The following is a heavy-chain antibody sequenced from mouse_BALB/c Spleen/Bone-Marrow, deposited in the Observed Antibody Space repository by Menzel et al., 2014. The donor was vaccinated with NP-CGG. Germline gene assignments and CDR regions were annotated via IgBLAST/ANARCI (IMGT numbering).Heavy chain of an antibody. CDR1: GYAFSSSW. CDR3: ARSDGYRTMDY. CDR2: IYPGDGDT. V-gene: IGHV1-82*01. D-gene: IGHD2-3*01. Sequence: VQLQKSGPELVKPGASVKISCKASGYAFSSSWMNWVKQRPGQGLEWIGRIYPGDGDTNYNGKFKGKATLTADKSSSTAYMQLSSLTSVDSAVYFCARSDGYRTMDYWGQGTSVTVSS. J-gene: IGHJ4*01.